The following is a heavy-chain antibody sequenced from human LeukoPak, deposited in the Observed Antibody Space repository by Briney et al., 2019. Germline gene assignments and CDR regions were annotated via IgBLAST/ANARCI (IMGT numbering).Heavy chain of an antibody. CDR2: INPNSGGT. J-gene: IGHJ6*03. V-gene: IGHV1-2*02. Sequence: RASVKVSCEASGYTFTGYYLHWVRQAPGQGLEWMGWINPNSGGTNYAQKFQGRVTMTRDTSISTAYMELSRLRSDDTAVYYCARVHYYYYYMDVWGKGTTVTVSS. CDR1: GYTFTGYY. CDR3: ARVHYYYYYMDV.